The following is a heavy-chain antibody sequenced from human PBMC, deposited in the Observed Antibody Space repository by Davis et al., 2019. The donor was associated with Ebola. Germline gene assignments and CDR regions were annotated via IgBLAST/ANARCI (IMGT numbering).Heavy chain of an antibody. CDR3: ARDTSCTTTSCYVHYSGLDV. J-gene: IGHJ6*04. Sequence: GGSLRLSCAASGFTFSTYAMTWVRQAPGKGLEWVSTISDSGLSTYYADSVKGRFTISRDNAKNSLYLQMNSLRGEDTAVYYCARDTSCTTTSCYVHYSGLDVWGKGTTVTVSS. CDR2: ISDSGLST. V-gene: IGHV3-23*01. CDR1: GFTFSTYA. D-gene: IGHD2-2*01.